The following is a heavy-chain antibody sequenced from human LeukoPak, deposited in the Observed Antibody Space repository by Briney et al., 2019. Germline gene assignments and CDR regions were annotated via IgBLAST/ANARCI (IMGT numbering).Heavy chain of an antibody. CDR2: INPSGGST. Sequence: GASVKVSCKASGYTFPSYFMHWVRQAPGQGLEWMGIINPSGGSTSYAQKFHGRVTMTRDTSTSTVYMELSSLRSEDTAVYYCARVRWGPGGIDYWGQGTLVTVSS. J-gene: IGHJ4*02. D-gene: IGHD7-27*01. CDR1: GYTFPSYF. V-gene: IGHV1-46*01. CDR3: ARVRWGPGGIDY.